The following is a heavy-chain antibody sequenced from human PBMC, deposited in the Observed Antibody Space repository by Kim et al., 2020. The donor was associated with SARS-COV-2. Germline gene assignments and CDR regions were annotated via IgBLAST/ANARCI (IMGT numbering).Heavy chain of an antibody. D-gene: IGHD3-16*01. CDR1: GGTFSGYS. J-gene: IGHJ4*02. CDR2: VIPVFGST. V-gene: IGHV1-69*13. Sequence: SVKVSCKASGGTFSGYSVTWVRQAPGQGLEWMGRVIPVFGSTDYAAKFQGRVTIVADVSTDIAYMEIHTLTSEDTAIYSCARGGTSYDSVSGTYGSTGHYDHWGQGTLVTVSS. CDR3: ARGGTSYDSVSGTYGSTGHYDH.